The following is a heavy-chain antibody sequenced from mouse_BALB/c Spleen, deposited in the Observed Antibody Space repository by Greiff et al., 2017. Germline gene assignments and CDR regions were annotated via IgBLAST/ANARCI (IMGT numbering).Heavy chain of an antibody. Sequence: EVKLVESGGGLVQPGGSLKLSCAASGFDFSRFWMSWVRQAPGKGLEWIGEINPDSSTINYTPSLKDKFIISRDNAKNTLYLQMSKVRSEDTALYYCARPGGNYVYYAMDYWGQGTSVTVSS. V-gene: IGHV4-1*02. CDR3: ARPGGNYVYYAMDY. D-gene: IGHD2-1*01. CDR2: INPDSSTI. CDR1: GFDFSRFW. J-gene: IGHJ4*01.